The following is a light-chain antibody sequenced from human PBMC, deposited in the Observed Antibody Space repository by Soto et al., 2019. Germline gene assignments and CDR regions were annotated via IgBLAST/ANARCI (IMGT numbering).Light chain of an antibody. CDR2: DTS. CDR1: TGAVTYGHY. J-gene: IGLJ3*02. Sequence: QAVVTQEPSLTVSPGGTVTLTCDSSTGAVTYGHYPYWFQQKPGQAPRTLIYDTSNKHSWTPARFSGSLLGGKAALTLSGAQPEDEADYYCLLSYSGARSGVFGGGTKLTVL. CDR3: LLSYSGARSGV. V-gene: IGLV7-46*01.